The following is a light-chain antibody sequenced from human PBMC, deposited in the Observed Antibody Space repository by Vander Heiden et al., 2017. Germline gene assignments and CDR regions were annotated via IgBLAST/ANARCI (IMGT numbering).Light chain of an antibody. CDR1: QSVSSSY. V-gene: IGKV3-20*01. J-gene: IGKJ2*01. CDR2: GAS. Sequence: EIVLTQSPGTLSLSPGERATLSCRASQSVSSSYLAWYQQKPGQAPRLLIYGASSRATGIPDRFSGSGSGTDFTLTISRLGPEDFAVYYCQQDGSSPQTFGQGTKLEIK. CDR3: QQDGSSPQT.